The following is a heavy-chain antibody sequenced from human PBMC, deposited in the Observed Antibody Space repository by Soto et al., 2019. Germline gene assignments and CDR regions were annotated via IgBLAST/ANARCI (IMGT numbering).Heavy chain of an antibody. CDR1: GFTFSSYG. D-gene: IGHD1-7*01. V-gene: IGHV3-33*01. CDR3: ARELELAYFDY. Sequence: QVQLVESGGGVVQPGRSLGLSCAASGFTFSSYGMHWVRQAPGKGLEWVAVIWYDGSNKYYADSVKGRFTISRDNSKNTLYLQMNSLRAEDTAVYYCARELELAYFDYWGQGTLVTVSS. CDR2: IWYDGSNK. J-gene: IGHJ4*02.